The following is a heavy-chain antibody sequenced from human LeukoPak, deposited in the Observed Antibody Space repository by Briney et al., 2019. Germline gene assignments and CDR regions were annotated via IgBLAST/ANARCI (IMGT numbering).Heavy chain of an antibody. D-gene: IGHD3-10*01. Sequence: PSETLSLTCTVSCYSISSSYYWGWIRQPPGKGLEWIGSIYYSGSTYYNPSLKSRVTISVDTSKNQFSLKLSSVTAADTAVYYCASGSGSYYYYHYYYYYMDVWGKGTTVTVSS. CDR1: CYSISSSYY. J-gene: IGHJ6*03. CDR3: ASGSGSYYYYHYYYYYMDV. V-gene: IGHV4-38-2*02. CDR2: IYYSGST.